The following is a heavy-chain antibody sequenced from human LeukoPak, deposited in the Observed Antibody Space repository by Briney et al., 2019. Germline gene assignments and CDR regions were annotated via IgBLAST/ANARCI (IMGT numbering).Heavy chain of an antibody. CDR1: GGSFSGYY. Sequence: SETLSLTCAVYGGSFSGYYWSWIRQPPGKGLEWIGEINHSGSTNYSPSLKSRVTISVDTSKNQFSLKLSSVTAADTAVYYCARLLITSIVVVPTASNWFDPWGQGTLVTVSS. CDR3: ARLLITSIVVVPTASNWFDP. J-gene: IGHJ5*02. V-gene: IGHV4-34*01. CDR2: INHSGST. D-gene: IGHD2-2*01.